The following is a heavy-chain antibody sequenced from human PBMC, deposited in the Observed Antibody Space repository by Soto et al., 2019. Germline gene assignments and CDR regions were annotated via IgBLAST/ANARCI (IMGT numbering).Heavy chain of an antibody. D-gene: IGHD3-10*01. Sequence: QVQLQESGPGLVKPSETLSLTCTVSGGSINSFYWSWVRQPAGKGLEWIGRMYVTGSTNYNPSLKIRVSMSLDTSKNQFSLKLSSLTAADTAVYYCARDHHYYGSGDSNPFDSWGQGTLVTVSS. CDR2: MYVTGST. J-gene: IGHJ4*02. CDR3: ARDHHYYGSGDSNPFDS. V-gene: IGHV4-4*07. CDR1: GGSINSFY.